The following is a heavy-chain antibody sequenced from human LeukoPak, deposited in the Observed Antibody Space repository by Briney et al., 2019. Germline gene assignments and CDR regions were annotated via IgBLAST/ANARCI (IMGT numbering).Heavy chain of an antibody. J-gene: IGHJ5*02. V-gene: IGHV3-23*01. CDR3: AKSKAAASSLNWFVP. CDR1: GFTLSSYA. D-gene: IGHD6-13*01. Sequence: GGSLRLSCAPSGFTLSSYAMSWVRQAPGKGLECVSAISGIGSSTYYTDSVKGRLPISRDNPKKTLYLQMTSLRAEDTAVYYCAKSKAAASSLNWFVPWGQVTLVTVSP. CDR2: ISGIGSST.